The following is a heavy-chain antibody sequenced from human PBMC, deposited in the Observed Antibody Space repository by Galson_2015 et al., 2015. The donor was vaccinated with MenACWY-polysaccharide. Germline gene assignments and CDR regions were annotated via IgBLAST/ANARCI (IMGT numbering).Heavy chain of an antibody. CDR3: ARQGGSGRSHDF. Sequence: ETLSLTCTVSGGSISSRSYYWGWIRQPQGQGLEWIGTIYYGGSTNYNPSLKSRVTISVDTSNNHFSLKLTSVTAADTAVYYCARQGGSGRSHDFWGQGTLVTVSS. D-gene: IGHD5-12*01. CDR2: IYYGGST. CDR1: GGSISSRSYY. J-gene: IGHJ4*02. V-gene: IGHV4-39*01.